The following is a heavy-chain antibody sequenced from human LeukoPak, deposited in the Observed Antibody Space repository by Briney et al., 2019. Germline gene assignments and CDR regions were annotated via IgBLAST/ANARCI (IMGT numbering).Heavy chain of an antibody. CDR3: SRENGAFSPFGY. V-gene: IGHV4-4*02. CDR1: GGSISNTNW. CDR2: ISLTGLT. Sequence: SGTLSLTCGVSGGSISNTNWWSWVRPPPGQGLEWVGEISLTGLTHYNPSLESRVTVSLGKSKNQLSLNLTSVTAAHTAVYYCSRENGAFSPFGYWGQGILVTV. J-gene: IGHJ4*02. D-gene: IGHD2-8*01.